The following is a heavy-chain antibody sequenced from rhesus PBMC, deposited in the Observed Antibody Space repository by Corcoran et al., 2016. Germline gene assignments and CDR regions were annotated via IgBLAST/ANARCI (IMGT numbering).Heavy chain of an antibody. J-gene: IGHJ1*01. Sequence: EVQLVPSGAEVQKPGASVKISCKAFGSTFPDHSLHWVRQAPGKGLEWMGRVDPEEGEAIHAQKFQDRGTITADTSTDTAYMELSSLRSEDTAVYYCATSRKWVQQFEFWGQGALVTVSS. V-gene: IGHV1-111*02. CDR2: VDPEEGEA. CDR1: GSTFPDHS. D-gene: IGHD5-24*01. CDR3: ATSRKWVQQFEF.